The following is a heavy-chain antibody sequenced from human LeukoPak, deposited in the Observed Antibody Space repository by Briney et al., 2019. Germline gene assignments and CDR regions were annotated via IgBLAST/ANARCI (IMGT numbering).Heavy chain of an antibody. CDR1: DGPISSTSYY. V-gene: IGHV4-39*01. CDR3: ARQRPLAYCGGDCYSGNFDY. Sequence: SETLSLTCTVSDGPISSTSYYWGWIRQPPGKGLEWIGSIYYSGSTYYNPSLKSRVTISVDTSKKQFSLKLSSVTAADTAVYYCARQRPLAYCGGDCYSGNFDYWGQGTLVTVSS. J-gene: IGHJ4*02. CDR2: IYYSGST. D-gene: IGHD2-21*02.